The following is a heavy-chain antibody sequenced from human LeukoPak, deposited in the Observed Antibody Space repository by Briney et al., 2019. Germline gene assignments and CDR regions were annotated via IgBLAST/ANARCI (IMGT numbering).Heavy chain of an antibody. J-gene: IGHJ4*02. CDR3: VPNPG. V-gene: IGHV3-48*01. CDR2: ISSSSSTI. CDR1: GFSFSTFG. Sequence: GGSLRLSCAASGFSFSTFGMNWVRQAPGKGLEWVSYISSSSSTIYYADSVKGRFTISRDNAKNSLYLQMNSLRAEDTAVYYCVPNPGWGQGTLVTVSS. D-gene: IGHD1-14*01.